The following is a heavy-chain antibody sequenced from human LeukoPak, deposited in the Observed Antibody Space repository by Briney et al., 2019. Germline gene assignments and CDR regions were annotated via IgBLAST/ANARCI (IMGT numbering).Heavy chain of an antibody. V-gene: IGHV1-8*03. Sequence: ASVKVSCKASGYTFTSYDINWVRQATGQGLEWMGWMNPNSGNTGYAQKFQGRVTITRNTSISTVYMELSSLRSEDTAVYYCASYFGNGDAFDIWGQGTMVTVSS. CDR3: ASYFGNGDAFDI. CDR2: MNPNSGNT. J-gene: IGHJ3*02. D-gene: IGHD1-1*01. CDR1: GYTFTSYD.